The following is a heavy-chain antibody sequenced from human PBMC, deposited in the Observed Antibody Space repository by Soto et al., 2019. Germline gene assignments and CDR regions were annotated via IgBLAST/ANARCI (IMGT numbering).Heavy chain of an antibody. Sequence: QVQLVQSGAEVKKPGASVKVSCKASGYTFTNSGISWVRQAPGQGLEWMGWVSAYNAHTNSAQKFQGRVTMTTDTSTRTAYMELRSLRSDDTAVYYCAGGGTPIDSWGQGPRVTVSS. D-gene: IGHD3-16*01. CDR2: VSAYNAHT. CDR1: GYTFTNSG. J-gene: IGHJ4*02. V-gene: IGHV1-18*01. CDR3: AGGGTPIDS.